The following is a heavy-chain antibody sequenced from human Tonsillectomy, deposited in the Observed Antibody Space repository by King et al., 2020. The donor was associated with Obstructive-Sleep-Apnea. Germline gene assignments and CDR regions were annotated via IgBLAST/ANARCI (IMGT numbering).Heavy chain of an antibody. J-gene: IGHJ4*02. D-gene: IGHD3-10*01. CDR3: ARDQILGFGELSPFYYFDY. V-gene: IGHV4-39*07. Sequence: QLQESGPGLVKPSETLSLTCTVSGGSISSSSYYWVWIRQPPGKGLEWIGSIYYSGSTYYNPSLKSRVTITVDTSKNPVSLKLSSVTAADTAVYYCARDQILGFGELSPFYYFDYWGQGTLVTVSS. CDR2: IYYSGST. CDR1: GGSISSSSYY.